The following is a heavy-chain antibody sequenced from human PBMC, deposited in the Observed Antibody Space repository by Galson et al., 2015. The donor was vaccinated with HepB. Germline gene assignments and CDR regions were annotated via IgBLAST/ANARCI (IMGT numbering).Heavy chain of an antibody. CDR1: GYTFTNYY. Sequence: SVKVSCKAPGYTFTNYYVHWARQAPGQGLEWMGIINLSAGSTLYAPKFQGRVTVTGDTSTGTVYMELNSLRSEDTAVYYCAREAPNHYYFDYWGQGTLVIVSS. D-gene: IGHD2-8*01. CDR2: INLSAGST. CDR3: AREAPNHYYFDY. V-gene: IGHV1-46*01. J-gene: IGHJ4*02.